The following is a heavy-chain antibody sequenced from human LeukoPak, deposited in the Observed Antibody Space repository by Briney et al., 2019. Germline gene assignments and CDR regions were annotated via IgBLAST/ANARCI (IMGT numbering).Heavy chain of an antibody. J-gene: IGHJ3*02. D-gene: IGHD2-15*01. V-gene: IGHV1-69*06. Sequence: SVKVSCKASGGTFSSYAISWVRQAPGQGLESMGGIVPIFGTANYAQKFQGRVMITADKSTSTAYMELSSLRSEDTAVYYCARDELGYCSGGSCYLNGAFDIWGQGTMVTVSS. CDR3: ARDELGYCSGGSCYLNGAFDI. CDR1: GGTFSSYA. CDR2: IVPIFGTA.